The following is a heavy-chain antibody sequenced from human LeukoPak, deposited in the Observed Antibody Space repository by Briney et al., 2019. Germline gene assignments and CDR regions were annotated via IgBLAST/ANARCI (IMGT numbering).Heavy chain of an antibody. CDR3: ARHGSTDYFDY. CDR2: IYYSGST. D-gene: IGHD2-2*03. V-gene: IGHV4-39*01. J-gene: IGHJ4*02. Sequence: SETLSLTCAVSGGSLSSSTSYWGWIRQPPGKGLEWIGRIYYSGSTFYNPSLKSRVTISVDTSNNQFSLRLSSVTAADTAVYYCARHGSTDYFDYWGQGTLVTVSS. CDR1: GGSLSSSTSY.